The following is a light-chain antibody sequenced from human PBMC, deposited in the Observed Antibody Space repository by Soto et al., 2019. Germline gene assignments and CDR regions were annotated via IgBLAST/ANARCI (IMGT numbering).Light chain of an antibody. Sequence: QSVLTQPPSASVTPGQRVTISCSGSSSNIGRNYVYWYQQVPGTAPKLLIDDNNQRHSGVHDRFSGSKTGTSASLAITGLRSEDEADYYCEGWDDSLSDPIIGGGTKRTVL. CDR3: EGWDDSLSDPI. CDR2: DNN. CDR1: SSNIGRNY. J-gene: IGLJ2*01. V-gene: IGLV1-47*01.